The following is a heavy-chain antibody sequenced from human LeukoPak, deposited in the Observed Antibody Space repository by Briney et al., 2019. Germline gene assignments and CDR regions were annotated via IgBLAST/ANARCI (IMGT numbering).Heavy chain of an antibody. V-gene: IGHV1-46*01. D-gene: IGHD3-10*01. CDR3: ARVGRVWFGAHSGWFDP. CDR1: GYTFTSYY. Sequence: ASVKVSCKASGYTFTSYYMHWVRQAPGQGLEWKGIINPSGGSTSYAQKFQGRVTMTRDTSTSTVYMELSSLRSEDTAVYYCARVGRVWFGAHSGWFDPWGQGTLVTVSS. J-gene: IGHJ5*02. CDR2: INPSGGST.